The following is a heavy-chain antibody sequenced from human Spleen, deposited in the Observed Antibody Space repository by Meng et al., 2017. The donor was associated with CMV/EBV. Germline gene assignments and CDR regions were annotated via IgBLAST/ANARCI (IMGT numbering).Heavy chain of an antibody. D-gene: IGHD3-3*01. CDR3: ARDWSGTSGGIDY. J-gene: IGHJ4*02. V-gene: IGHV3-53*01. Sequence: GESLKISCAASGFTVSSDYMSWVRQAPGKGLEWISVIYTSGTTYYADSLRGRFTISRDNSKNTLSLQINSLRAEDTAVYYCARDWSGTSGGIDYWGQGTLVTVSS. CDR1: GFTVSSDY. CDR2: IYTSGTT.